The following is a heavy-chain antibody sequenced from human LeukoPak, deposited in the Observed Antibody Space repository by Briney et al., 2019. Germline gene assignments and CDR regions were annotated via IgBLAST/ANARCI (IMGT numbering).Heavy chain of an antibody. CDR3: SRKGGSIYWSNGIFYVGAFDI. D-gene: IGHD2-8*01. V-gene: IGHV4-59*08. CDR1: GGSIPCDY. CDR2: IHYSGST. Sequence: SETLSLTRTLAGGSIPCDYCGSIRQPPGKGLEWIGYIHYSGSTNYNPSVKSRVTISVDTSKNQFSLKLSSVTAADTAAYFCSRKGGSIYWSNGIFYVGAFDIWGQGTMVTVSS. J-gene: IGHJ3*02.